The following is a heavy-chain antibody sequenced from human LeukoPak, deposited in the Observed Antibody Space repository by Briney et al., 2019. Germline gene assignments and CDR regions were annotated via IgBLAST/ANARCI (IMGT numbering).Heavy chain of an antibody. CDR3: ARVATQVDY. CDR1: GGSFSGYY. Sequence: SETLSLTCAVYGGSFSGYYWSWIRQPPGKGLEWIGEINHSGSTNYNPSLKSRVTISVDTSKNQFSLKLSSVTAADAAVYYCARVATQVDYWGQGTLVTVSS. CDR2: INHSGST. D-gene: IGHD5-12*01. J-gene: IGHJ4*02. V-gene: IGHV4-34*01.